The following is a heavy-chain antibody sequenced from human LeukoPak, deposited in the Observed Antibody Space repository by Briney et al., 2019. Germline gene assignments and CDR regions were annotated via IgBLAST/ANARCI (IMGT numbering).Heavy chain of an antibody. CDR3: ARDGSGSPGGGY. CDR2: ISSSSSYI. CDR1: GFTFSSYS. Sequence: GGSLRLSCAASGFTFSSYSMNWVRQAPGNGLEWVSSISSSSSYIYYADSVKGRFTISRDNAKNSLYLQMNSLRAEDTAVYYCARDGSGSPGGGYWGQGTLVTVSS. J-gene: IGHJ4*02. V-gene: IGHV3-21*01. D-gene: IGHD3-10*01.